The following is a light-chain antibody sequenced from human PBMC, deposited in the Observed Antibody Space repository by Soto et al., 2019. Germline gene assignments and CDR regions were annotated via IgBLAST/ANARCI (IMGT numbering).Light chain of an antibody. CDR1: QSVSSY. V-gene: IGKV3-11*01. CDR2: DAS. J-gene: IGKJ3*01. CDR3: QQRNNWPPELFT. Sequence: EIVLTQSPATLSLSPGERATLSCRASQSVSSYLAWYQQKPGQAPRLPIYDASNRATGIPARFSGSGSRTAFTHTIRSLEPEDLAVYYCQQRNNWPPELFTFGPGTKVDIK.